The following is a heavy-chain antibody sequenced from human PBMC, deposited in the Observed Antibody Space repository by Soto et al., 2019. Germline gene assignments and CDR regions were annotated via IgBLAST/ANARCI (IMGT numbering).Heavy chain of an antibody. J-gene: IGHJ4*02. CDR3: SRSLNS. CDR1: GFTFSSFW. V-gene: IGHV3-7*01. CDR2: ISPDGSEK. Sequence: QAGGSLRLSCAASGFTFSSFWMDWVRQVPGKGLEWVANISPDGSEKHYVDSVKGRFTISRDNARNSLYLQMSSLTAEDSALYYCSRSLNSWGQGTRVTVSS.